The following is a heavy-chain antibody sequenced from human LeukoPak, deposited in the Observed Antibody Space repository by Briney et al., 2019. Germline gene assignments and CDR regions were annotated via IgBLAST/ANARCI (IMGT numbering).Heavy chain of an antibody. V-gene: IGHV3-53*01. CDR3: AKVGYDSSGILDY. D-gene: IGHD3-22*01. Sequence: PGGSLRLSCAASGFTVSSNYMSWVRQAPGKGLEWVSVIYSGGSTYYADSVKGRFTISRDNSKNTLYLQMNSLRAEDTAVYYCAKVGYDSSGILDYWGQGTLVTVSS. J-gene: IGHJ4*02. CDR1: GFTVSSNY. CDR2: IYSGGST.